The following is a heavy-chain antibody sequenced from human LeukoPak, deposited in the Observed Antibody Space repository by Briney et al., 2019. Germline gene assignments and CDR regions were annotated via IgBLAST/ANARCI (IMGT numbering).Heavy chain of an antibody. D-gene: IGHD3-22*01. Sequence: GESLKISCKGSGYSFTSYRIGWVRQMPGKGLEWMGIIYPGNSDTKYSPSSQGQVTISADKSISTAYLQWSSLKASDTAMYYCARRDYYEGFDYWGQGTLVTVSS. CDR2: IYPGNSDT. V-gene: IGHV5-51*01. CDR1: GYSFTSYR. CDR3: ARRDYYEGFDY. J-gene: IGHJ4*02.